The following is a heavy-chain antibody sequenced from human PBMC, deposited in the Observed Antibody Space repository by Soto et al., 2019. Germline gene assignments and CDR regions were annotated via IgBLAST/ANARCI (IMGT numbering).Heavy chain of an antibody. CDR3: ARDGGSANGYYYYGMDV. D-gene: IGHD3-16*01. Sequence: KASETLSLTCTVSGGSISSYYWSWIRQPPGKGLEWIGYIYYSGSTNYNPSLKSRVTISVDTSKNQFSLKLSSVTAADTAVYYCARDGGSANGYYYYGMDVWGQGTTVTVSS. V-gene: IGHV4-59*01. CDR1: GGSISSYY. J-gene: IGHJ6*02. CDR2: IYYSGST.